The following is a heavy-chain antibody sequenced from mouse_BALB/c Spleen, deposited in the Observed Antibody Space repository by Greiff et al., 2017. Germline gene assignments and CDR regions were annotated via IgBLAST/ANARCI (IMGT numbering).Heavy chain of an antibody. D-gene: IGHD1-1*01. V-gene: IGHV5-17*02. J-gene: IGHJ4*01. Sequence: EVKLVESGGGLVQPGGSRKLSCAASGFTFSSFGMHWVRQAPEKGLEWVAYISSGSSTIYYADTVKGRFTISRDNPKNTLFLQMTSLRSEDTAMYYCARYSGLLRYAMDYWGQGTSVTVSS. CDR2: ISSGSSTI. CDR1: GFTFSSFG. CDR3: ARYSGLLRYAMDY.